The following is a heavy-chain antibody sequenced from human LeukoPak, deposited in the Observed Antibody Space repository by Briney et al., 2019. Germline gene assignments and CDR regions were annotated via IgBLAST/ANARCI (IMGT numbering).Heavy chain of an antibody. CDR2: ISGSGGST. V-gene: IGHV3-23*01. D-gene: IGHD2-2*01. CDR1: GFTFSSYA. CDR3: AKGPAAIGYFQD. Sequence: GGSLRLSCAASGFTFSSYAMSWVRQAPGKGLEWVSGISGSGGSTYYVDSVRGRFTISRDNSRNTVSLQMNSLRVEDTAIYYCAKGPAAIGYFQDWGQGTLVTVSS. J-gene: IGHJ1*01.